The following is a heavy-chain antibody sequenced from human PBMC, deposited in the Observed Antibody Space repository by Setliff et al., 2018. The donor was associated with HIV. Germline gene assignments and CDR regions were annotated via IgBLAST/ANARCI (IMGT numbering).Heavy chain of an antibody. Sequence: ASVKVSCKVSGYTLTELSIHWVRQAPGKGLEWMGGFDPEDGGTIHAQKFQGRVTMAEDTSTDTAYMELRSLRSEDTAVYYCARDLAAAGAFDIWGQGTMVTVSS. CDR1: GYTLTELS. D-gene: IGHD6-13*01. J-gene: IGHJ3*02. CDR3: ARDLAAAGAFDI. CDR2: FDPEDGGT. V-gene: IGHV1-24*01.